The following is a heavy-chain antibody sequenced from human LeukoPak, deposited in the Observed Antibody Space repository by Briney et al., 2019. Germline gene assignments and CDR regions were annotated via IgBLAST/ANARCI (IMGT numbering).Heavy chain of an antibody. CDR3: TTEGFDAYWFGEFFDY. CDR2: ISSSSSTI. V-gene: IGHV3-48*01. D-gene: IGHD3-10*01. J-gene: IGHJ4*02. CDR1: GFTFSSYR. Sequence: GSLRLSFAASGFTFSSYRMNWVHQAPGKGLEWVSYISSSSSTIYYADSVKGRFTISRDNAKNLLYLQMNSLKTEDTAVYYCTTEGFDAYWFGEFFDYWGQGTLVTVSS.